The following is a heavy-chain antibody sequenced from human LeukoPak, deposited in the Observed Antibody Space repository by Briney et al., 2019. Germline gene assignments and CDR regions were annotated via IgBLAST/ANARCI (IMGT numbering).Heavy chain of an antibody. CDR2: INPNSGGT. V-gene: IGHV1-2*02. CDR3: ASLGQKLERLSFYYGMDV. J-gene: IGHJ6*02. CDR1: GYTFTGYY. Sequence: GASVKVSCKASGYTFTGYYMHWVRQAPGQGLEWMGWINPNSGGTNYAQKFQGRVTMTRDTSISTAYMELSRLRSDDTAVYYCASLGQKLERLSFYYGMDVWGQGTTVTVSS. D-gene: IGHD1-1*01.